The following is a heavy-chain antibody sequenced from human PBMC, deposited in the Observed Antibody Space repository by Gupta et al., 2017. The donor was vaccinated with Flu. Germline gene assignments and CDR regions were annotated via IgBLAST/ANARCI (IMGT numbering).Heavy chain of an antibody. CDR2: ISWNSGSI. D-gene: IGHD2-15*01. CDR3: AKGYPGYCSGGSCYYDY. Sequence: DVQLVESGGGLVQPGRSLRLSCAASGFTFDDYAMHWVRQAPGKGLEWVSGISWNSGSIGYADSVKGRFTISRDNAKNSLYLQMNSLRAEDTALYYCAKGYPGYCSGGSCYYDYWGQGTLVTVSS. V-gene: IGHV3-9*01. J-gene: IGHJ4*02. CDR1: GFTFDDYA.